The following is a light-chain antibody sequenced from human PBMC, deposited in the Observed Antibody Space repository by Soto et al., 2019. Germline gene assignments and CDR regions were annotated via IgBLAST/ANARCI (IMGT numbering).Light chain of an antibody. CDR1: QSISNY. V-gene: IGKV1-39*01. CDR2: DAS. J-gene: IGKJ2*01. Sequence: DIQMTQSPSSLSASVGDRVTITCRASQSISNYLNWYQQKPGKAPNLLIYDASSLQCGVPSRFSGSGSGTDFTLTISSLQPEDFATYYCQQSYSTPPGTFGQGTKLEIK. CDR3: QQSYSTPPGT.